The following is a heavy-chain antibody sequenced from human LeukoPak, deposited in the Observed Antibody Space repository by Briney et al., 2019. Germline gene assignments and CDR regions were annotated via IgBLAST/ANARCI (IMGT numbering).Heavy chain of an antibody. J-gene: IGHJ4*01. V-gene: IGHV3-74*01. CDR2: INTNGDSA. Sequence: GGSLRLSCAVSGFKFSSYWMNWVRQVPGKGLIWVAHINTNGDSANYADSVNGRFTISRDNAKSTLSLQMNSLRAEDTAIYYCVRDNAYTFDYWGQGTLVTASS. CDR3: VRDNAYTFDY. CDR1: GFKFSSYW. D-gene: IGHD5-24*01.